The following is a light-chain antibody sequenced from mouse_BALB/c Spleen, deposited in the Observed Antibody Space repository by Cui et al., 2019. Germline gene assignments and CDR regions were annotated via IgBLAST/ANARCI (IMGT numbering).Light chain of an antibody. J-gene: IGKJ5*01. CDR2: DTS. CDR3: QQWSSYPLT. V-gene: IGKV4-55*01. CDR1: SSVSY. Sequence: QIVLTQSPAIMSASPGEKVTMTCSASSSVSYMYWYQQKPGSSPRLLIYDTSNLASGAPVRFSGSGSGTSYSLTISRMEAEDAATYYCQQWSSYPLTFGAGTKLELK.